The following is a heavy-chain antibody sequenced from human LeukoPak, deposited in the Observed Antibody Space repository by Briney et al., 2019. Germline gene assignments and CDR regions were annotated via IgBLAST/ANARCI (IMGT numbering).Heavy chain of an antibody. D-gene: IGHD2-2*01. CDR3: ARVRKDIVVVPGAMRDTYYFDY. J-gene: IGHJ4*02. CDR1: GFTFMTYW. Sequence: GGSLRLFCAASGFTFMTYWMSWVRQAPGKGLEWVANIKQDVSEKYYVDSVKGRFTISRDNAKNSLYLQMNSLRAEDTAVYYCARVRKDIVVVPGAMRDTYYFDYWGQGTLVTVSS. CDR2: IKQDVSEK. V-gene: IGHV3-7*01.